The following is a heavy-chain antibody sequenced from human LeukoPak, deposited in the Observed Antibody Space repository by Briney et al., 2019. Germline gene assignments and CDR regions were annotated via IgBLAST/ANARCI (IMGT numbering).Heavy chain of an antibody. CDR1: GFTFSSYW. V-gene: IGHV3-74*01. Sequence: GGSLRLSCAASGFTFSSYWMHWVRQAPGKGLVWVPRINSDGSSTSYADSVKGRFTISRDNSKNTLYLQMSSLRAEDTAVYYCATTEGYAYGYYWGQGTLVTVSS. CDR2: INSDGSST. D-gene: IGHD5-18*01. CDR3: ATTEGYAYGYY. J-gene: IGHJ4*02.